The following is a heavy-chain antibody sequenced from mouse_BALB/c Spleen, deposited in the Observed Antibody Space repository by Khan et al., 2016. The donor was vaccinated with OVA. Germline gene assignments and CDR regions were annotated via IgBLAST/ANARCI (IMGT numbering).Heavy chain of an antibody. J-gene: IGHJ1*01. CDR1: GYTFSSYW. V-gene: IGHV1-9*01. CDR2: ILPGSGST. D-gene: IGHD2-1*01. Sequence: QVQLQQSGAELMKPGASVKISCKATGYTFSSYWIEWVKQRPGHGLEWIGEILPGSGSTNYNERFKGKATFTADTSSNTVYMQLSSLTSDDSAVYYCARYGNHCYFDGWGAGTTVTVSS. CDR3: ARYGNHCYFDG.